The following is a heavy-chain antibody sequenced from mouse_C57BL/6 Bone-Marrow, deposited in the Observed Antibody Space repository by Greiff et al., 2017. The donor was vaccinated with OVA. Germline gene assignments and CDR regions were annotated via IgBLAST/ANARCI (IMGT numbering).Heavy chain of an antibody. D-gene: IGHD1-1*01. J-gene: IGHJ1*03. CDR2: IWSGGST. CDR1: GFSLTSYG. Sequence: VQLQQSGPGLVQPSQSLSITCTVSGFSLTSYGVHWVRQPPGKGLEWLGVIWSGGSTDYNAAFISRLSISKDNSKSQVFFKMNSLQADDTAIYYCAKTPLYYYGSRTRYFDVWGTGTTVTVSS. V-gene: IGHV2-4*01. CDR3: AKTPLYYYGSRTRYFDV.